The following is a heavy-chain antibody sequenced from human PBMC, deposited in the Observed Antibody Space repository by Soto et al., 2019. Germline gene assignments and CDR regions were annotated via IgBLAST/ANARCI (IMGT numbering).Heavy chain of an antibody. Sequence: PSQTLSLTCAISGDSVSSNSAAWNWIRQSPSRGLEWLGRTYYRSKWYNDYAVSVKSRITINPDTSKNQFSLQLKSVTPEDTAVYYCARGRHSTPLDIVDTAPLDYWGQGTLVTVSS. V-gene: IGHV6-1*01. D-gene: IGHD5-12*01. CDR3: ARGRHSTPLDIVDTAPLDY. J-gene: IGHJ4*02. CDR2: TYYRSKWYN. CDR1: GDSVSSNSAA.